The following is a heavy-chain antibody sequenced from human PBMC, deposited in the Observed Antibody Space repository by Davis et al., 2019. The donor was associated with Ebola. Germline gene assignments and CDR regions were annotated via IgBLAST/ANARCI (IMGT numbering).Heavy chain of an antibody. J-gene: IGHJ6*02. CDR1: GASVSSNSAA. CDR2: TYYRSKWYH. Sequence: MPSETLSPTCAILGASVSSNSAAWNCIRQSPSRGLEWLGSTYYRSKWYHDYAVSVKSRITINPDTSKNQFSLQLNSVTPEDTAVYYCARTLVAFYGMDVWGQGTTVTVSS. CDR3: ARTLVAFYGMDV. D-gene: IGHD3-16*02. V-gene: IGHV6-1*01.